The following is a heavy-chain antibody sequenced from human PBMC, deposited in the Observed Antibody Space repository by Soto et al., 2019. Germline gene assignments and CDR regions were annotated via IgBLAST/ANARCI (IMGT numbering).Heavy chain of an antibody. Sequence: PSETLSLTCTVSGGSISSGCYSWSWIRQPPGKGLEWIGYIYHSGSTYYNPSLKSRVTISVDRSKNQFSLKLSSVTAADTAVYYCARSIDTAMELDYWGQGTLVTVSS. CDR2: IYHSGST. V-gene: IGHV4-30-2*01. CDR3: ARSIDTAMELDY. J-gene: IGHJ4*02. D-gene: IGHD5-18*01. CDR1: GGSISSGCYS.